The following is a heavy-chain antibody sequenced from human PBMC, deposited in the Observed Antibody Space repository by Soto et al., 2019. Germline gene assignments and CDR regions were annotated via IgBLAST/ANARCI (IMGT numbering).Heavy chain of an antibody. CDR3: ARRAKWGAFDI. V-gene: IGHV4-30-2*01. CDR2: IYHSGST. D-gene: IGHD7-27*01. Sequence: SETLSLTCAVSGGSISSGGYSWSWIRQPPGKGLEWIGYIYHSGSTYYNPSLKSRVTISVDRSKNQFSLKLSSVTAADTAVYYCARRAKWGAFDIWGQGTMVTVSS. CDR1: GGSISSGGYS. J-gene: IGHJ3*02.